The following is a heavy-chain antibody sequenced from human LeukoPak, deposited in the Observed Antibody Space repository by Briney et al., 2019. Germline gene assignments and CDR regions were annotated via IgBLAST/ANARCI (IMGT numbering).Heavy chain of an antibody. J-gene: IGHJ4*02. CDR2: IIPILGIA. V-gene: IGHV1-69*04. D-gene: IGHD2-2*01. CDR1: GGTFSSYA. Sequence: SVKVSCKASGGTFSSYAISWVRQAPGQGLEWMGRIIPILGIANYAQKFQGRVTITADKSTSTAYMELSSLRSEDTAVYYCARTTEVVPAAPDYWGQGTLVTVSS. CDR3: ARTTEVVPAAPDY.